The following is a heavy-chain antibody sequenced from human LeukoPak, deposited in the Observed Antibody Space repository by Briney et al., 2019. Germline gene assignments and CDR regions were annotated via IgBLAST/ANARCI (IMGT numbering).Heavy chain of an antibody. Sequence: PGGSLRLSCAASGFSFSYYAMTWVRQAPGKGLGWVSAISSGGTTYYADSVKGRFTISRDNSRNTLYLQLNSLRAEDTAVYYCANLDYYDTELDYWGQGTLVTVSS. D-gene: IGHD3-22*01. CDR2: ISSGGTT. CDR1: GFSFSYYA. V-gene: IGHV3-23*01. CDR3: ANLDYYDTELDY. J-gene: IGHJ4*02.